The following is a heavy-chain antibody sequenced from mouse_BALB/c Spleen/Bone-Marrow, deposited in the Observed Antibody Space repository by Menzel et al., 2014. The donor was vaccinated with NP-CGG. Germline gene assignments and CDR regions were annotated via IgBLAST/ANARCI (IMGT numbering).Heavy chain of an antibody. V-gene: IGHV7-3*02. Sequence: VKLVESGGGWVQPGGSLRLSCATSGFTFTDYYMNWVRQPPGKALEWLGFIRNKANGYTTEYSASVKGLFTISRDNSQNILYLQMNTLRAKDSATYYCARDKGRVFFDYWGQGTTLTGSS. CDR1: GFTFTDYY. CDR3: ARDKGRVFFDY. CDR2: IRNKANGYTT. J-gene: IGHJ2*01.